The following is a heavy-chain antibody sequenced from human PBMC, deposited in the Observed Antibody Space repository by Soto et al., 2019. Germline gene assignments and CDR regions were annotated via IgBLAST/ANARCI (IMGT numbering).Heavy chain of an antibody. CDR2: ISSKSAYL. J-gene: IGHJ6*02. Sequence: EVQLVESGGGLVKPGGSLRLSCVASGVTFGNQTMTWVRQAPGKGLEWVASISSKSAYLHYADSVRGRFTISRDNAKNSLVLQMNSLRAEDTALYYCAGRIAAGGGMDVWGQGTTVSVSS. CDR1: GVTFGNQT. V-gene: IGHV3-21*02. CDR3: AGRIAAGGGMDV. D-gene: IGHD6-13*01.